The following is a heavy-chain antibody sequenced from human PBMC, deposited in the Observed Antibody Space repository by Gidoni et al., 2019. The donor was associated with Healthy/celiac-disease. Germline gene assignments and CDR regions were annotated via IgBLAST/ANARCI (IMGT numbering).Heavy chain of an antibody. CDR3: GGGDCSGGSCYSRNYYYGMDV. V-gene: IGHV1-69*04. D-gene: IGHD2-15*01. CDR1: GGTFSSYA. J-gene: IGHJ6*02. Sequence: QVQLVQSGAEVKKPGSSVQVSCKASGGTFSSYALSWVRQATGQGLEWMGRIIPILGIANYAQKFQGRVTITADKSTSTAYMELSSLRSEDTAVDYCGGGDCSGGSCYSRNYYYGMDVWGQGTTVTVSS. CDR2: IIPILGIA.